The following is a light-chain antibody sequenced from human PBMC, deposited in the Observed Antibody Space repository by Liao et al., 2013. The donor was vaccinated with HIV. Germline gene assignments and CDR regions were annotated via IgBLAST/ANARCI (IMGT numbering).Light chain of an antibody. J-gene: IGLJ2*01. CDR1: ALPKQF. CDR2: KDS. Sequence: SYELTQEPSVSVSAGQTARITCIGDALPKQFAYWYQQKPGQAPVLVIYKDSERPSGIPERFSGSSSGTRVTLTISRVQAEDEADYYCQSADSSGTYVLFGGGTKMTVL. CDR3: QSADSSGTYVL. V-gene: IGLV3-25*03.